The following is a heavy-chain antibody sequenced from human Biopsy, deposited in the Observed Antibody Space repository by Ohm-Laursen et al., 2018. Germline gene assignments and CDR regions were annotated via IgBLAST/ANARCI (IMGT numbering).Heavy chain of an antibody. D-gene: IGHD5-18*01. V-gene: IGHV3-33*06. CDR1: GFTLNKHG. Sequence: SLRLSCIASGFTLNKHGMHWVRQAPGKGLEWVAVIWFDETNKHYADSVKGRFTISRDNSKNMLYLQMNTLRDADTAVYYCAKDRYNYTPIGGFSMDVWGQGTTVTVSS. CDR2: IWFDETNK. CDR3: AKDRYNYTPIGGFSMDV. J-gene: IGHJ6*02.